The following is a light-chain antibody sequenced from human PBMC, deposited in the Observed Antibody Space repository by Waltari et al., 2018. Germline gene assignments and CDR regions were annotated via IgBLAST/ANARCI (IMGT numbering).Light chain of an antibody. J-gene: IGKJ4*01. CDR3: QQYANLPLT. CDR1: QDIREN. V-gene: IGKV1-33*01. Sequence: DTQMTQSPSSLSASAGDRVTITCQASQDIRENLNWFQQKPGKAPQVLIFDASRSQAVVPSRFSGSGSETDFAFTISSLQPEDIGTYYCQQYANLPLTFGGGTRVEL. CDR2: DAS.